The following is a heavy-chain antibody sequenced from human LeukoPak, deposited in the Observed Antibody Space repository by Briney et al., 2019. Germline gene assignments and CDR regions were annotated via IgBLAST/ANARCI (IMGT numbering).Heavy chain of an antibody. CDR3: AKVDYNSESFFDY. J-gene: IGHJ4*02. V-gene: IGHV3-53*01. Sequence: GGSLRLSCAASGFTVSSNYMSWVRQAPGKGLEWVSVIYSGSSTYYADSVKGRFTISRDNSKNTVYLQINSLRAEDTAVYYCAKVDYNSESFFDYWGQGTLVTVSS. CDR1: GFTVSSNY. D-gene: IGHD3-10*01. CDR2: IYSGSST.